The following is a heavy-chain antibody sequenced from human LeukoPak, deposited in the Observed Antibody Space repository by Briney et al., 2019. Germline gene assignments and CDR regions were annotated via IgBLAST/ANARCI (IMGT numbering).Heavy chain of an antibody. Sequence: ASVKVSCKASGYTFTGYYMHWVRQAPGQGLEWMGGFDPEDGETIYAQKFQGRVTMTEDTSTDTAYMELSSLRSEDTAVYYCARDLSPRPNDYSHNWFDPWGQGTLVTVSS. J-gene: IGHJ5*02. V-gene: IGHV1-24*01. CDR1: GYTFTGYY. CDR3: ARDLSPRPNDYSHNWFDP. D-gene: IGHD4-11*01. CDR2: FDPEDGET.